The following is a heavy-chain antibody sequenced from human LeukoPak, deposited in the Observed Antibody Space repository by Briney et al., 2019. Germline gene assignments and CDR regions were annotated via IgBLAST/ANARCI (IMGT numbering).Heavy chain of an antibody. Sequence: GGSLRLSCAASGFTFSSYAMSWVRQAPGKGLEWVSAISGSGGSTYYADSVKGRFTISRDNSKNTLYLQMNSLRAEDTAVYYCAKSLLGYCSSTSCYGIDYWGQGTLVTVSS. D-gene: IGHD2-2*01. J-gene: IGHJ4*02. V-gene: IGHV3-23*01. CDR3: AKSLLGYCSSTSCYGIDY. CDR2: ISGSGGST. CDR1: GFTFSSYA.